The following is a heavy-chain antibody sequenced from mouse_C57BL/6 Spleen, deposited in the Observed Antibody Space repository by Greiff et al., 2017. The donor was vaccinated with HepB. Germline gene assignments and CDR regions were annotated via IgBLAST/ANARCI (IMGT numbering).Heavy chain of an antibody. CDR1: GYTFTDYE. Sequence: QVQLQQSGAELVRPGASVTLSCKASGYTFTDYEMHWVKQTPVHGLEWIGAIDPETGGTAYNQKFKGKAILTADKSSSTAYMELRSLTSEDSAVYYCTRSSLYYGSSWAFDYWGQGTTLTVSS. CDR3: TRSSLYYGSSWAFDY. J-gene: IGHJ2*01. V-gene: IGHV1-15*01. D-gene: IGHD1-1*01. CDR2: IDPETGGT.